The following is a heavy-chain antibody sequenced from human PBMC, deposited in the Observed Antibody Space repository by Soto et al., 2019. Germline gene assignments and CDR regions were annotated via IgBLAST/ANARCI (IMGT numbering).Heavy chain of an antibody. CDR3: AREAGTWHLPLNWFDP. V-gene: IGHV3-48*02. D-gene: IGHD6-19*01. Sequence: EVQLVESGGGLVQPGGSLRLSCAASGFTFSSYSMNWVRQAPGKGLEWVSYISSSSSTIYYADSVKGRFTISRDNAKNSLSLQMNSLRDEDTAVYYCAREAGTWHLPLNWFDPWGQGTLVTVSS. CDR1: GFTFSSYS. CDR2: ISSSSSTI. J-gene: IGHJ5*02.